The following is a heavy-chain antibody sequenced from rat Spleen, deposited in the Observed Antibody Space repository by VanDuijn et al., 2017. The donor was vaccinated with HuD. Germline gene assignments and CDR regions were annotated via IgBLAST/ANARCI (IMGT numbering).Heavy chain of an antibody. CDR3: ARRHYGYTDYFDY. CDR1: GFTFNDYG. D-gene: IGHD1-11*01. CDR2: ISYGDSSGHSGT. V-gene: IGHV5-7*01. Sequence: EVQLVESGGGLVQPGRSMRLSCAASGFTFNDYGMAWVRQAPKRGLEWVATISYGDSSGHSGTYYRDSVKGRFTISRDNAKSTLSLQMDSLRDEDTATYYCARRHYGYTDYFDYWGQGVMVTVSS. J-gene: IGHJ2*01.